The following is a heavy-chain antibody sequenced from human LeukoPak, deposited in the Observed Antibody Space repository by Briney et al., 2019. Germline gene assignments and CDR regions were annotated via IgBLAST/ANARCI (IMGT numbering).Heavy chain of an antibody. V-gene: IGHV3-23*01. Sequence: GSVRLSFEAFGFTFSNFALAWVRQAPGKGLEWVSSIRGSGASSFSADSVKGRFAMSRDNSKSTLYLQMNSLRVGDTAVYYCWRDPNGDYVGAFDFGGQGTLVTVYS. D-gene: IGHD4-17*01. CDR1: GFTFSNFA. J-gene: IGHJ3*01. CDR2: IRGSGASS. CDR3: WRDPNGDYVGAFDF.